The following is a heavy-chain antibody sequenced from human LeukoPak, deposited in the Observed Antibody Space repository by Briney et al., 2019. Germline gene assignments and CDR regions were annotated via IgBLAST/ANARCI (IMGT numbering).Heavy chain of an antibody. CDR2: INPSGGRT. CDR1: GYTFTSYY. J-gene: IGHJ4*02. Sequence: ASVKVSCKASGYTFTSYYMHWVRQAPGQGLEWMGIINPSGGRTSYAQKFQGRVTMTRDTSTSTVYMELSSLRSEDTAVYYCARDVPPGYSSGWYSFPFDYWGQGTLVTVSS. D-gene: IGHD6-19*01. CDR3: ARDVPPGYSSGWYSFPFDY. V-gene: IGHV1-46*01.